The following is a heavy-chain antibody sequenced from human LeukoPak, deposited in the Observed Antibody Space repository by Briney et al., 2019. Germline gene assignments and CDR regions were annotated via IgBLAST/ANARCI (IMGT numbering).Heavy chain of an antibody. D-gene: IGHD2-2*01. V-gene: IGHV3-21*01. Sequence: GGSLRPSCAASGFTFSSYSMNWVRQAPGKGLEWVSSISSSSSYIYYADSVKGRFTISRDNAKNSLYLQMNSLRAEDTAVYYCASGSSTNLLDYWGQGTLVTVST. CDR3: ASGSSTNLLDY. J-gene: IGHJ4*02. CDR1: GFTFSSYS. CDR2: ISSSSSYI.